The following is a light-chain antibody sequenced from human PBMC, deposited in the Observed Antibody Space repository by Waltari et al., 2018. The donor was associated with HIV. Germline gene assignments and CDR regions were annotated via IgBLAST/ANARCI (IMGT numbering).Light chain of an antibody. V-gene: IGLV1-47*01. Sequence: QPVLTQPPSVSGTPGERVTISCSGTSSNIGKNFVYWYQQFPGMAPKLLIYRDHQRPSGVPDRFFGSKSGTSASLAISGLRSEDEADYYCAVWDDSLNVYVLFGGGTKVTVL. CDR3: AVWDDSLNVYVL. J-gene: IGLJ2*01. CDR1: SSNIGKNF. CDR2: RDH.